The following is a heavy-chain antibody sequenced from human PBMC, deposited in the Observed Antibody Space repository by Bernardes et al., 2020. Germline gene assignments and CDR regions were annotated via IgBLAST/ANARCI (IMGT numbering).Heavy chain of an antibody. CDR3: AKDSCSNSNCYYFDY. D-gene: IGHD2-2*01. V-gene: IGHV3-23*01. Sequence: GGSLRLSCAASGFTFTRFAMTWVRQAPGKGLEWVSSMSSSGGFTYYPDSVKGRFTISRDNSKNTLYLQMNSLRAEDTAVYYCAKDSCSNSNCYYFDYWGQGTLVTVSS. J-gene: IGHJ4*02. CDR2: MSSSGGFT. CDR1: GFTFTRFA.